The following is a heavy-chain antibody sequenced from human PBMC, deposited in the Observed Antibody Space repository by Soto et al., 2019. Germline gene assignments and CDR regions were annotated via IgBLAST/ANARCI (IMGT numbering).Heavy chain of an antibody. CDR3: AKDPKSTVRFNWFDP. J-gene: IGHJ5*02. V-gene: IGHV3-23*01. CDR2: ISGGGSGT. Sequence: EMQLSESGGGLVQPGGSLRLSCAASGFTFGSYAMSWVRQAPGKGLEWVSAISGGGSGTYYADSVKGRFTISRDNSKKTLFLQMNSLRVDDTAIYYCAKDPKSTVRFNWFDPWGQGTLVTVSS. D-gene: IGHD2-8*02. CDR1: GFTFGSYA.